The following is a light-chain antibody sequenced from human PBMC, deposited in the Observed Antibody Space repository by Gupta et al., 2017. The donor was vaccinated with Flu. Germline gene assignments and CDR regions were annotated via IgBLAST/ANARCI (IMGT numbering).Light chain of an antibody. Sequence: DIVLTQSPGSLSLSPGERVSLSCRASQTVAYSFLAWYQQLRGQAPRLLIYGASTRAPGIPDRFSGSGSGTDFTLTISRLEPEDFAVYYCQLYGDLPAYSFGQGTKLEI. CDR1: QTVAYSF. CDR2: GAS. CDR3: QLYGDLPAYS. J-gene: IGKJ2*03. V-gene: IGKV3-20*01.